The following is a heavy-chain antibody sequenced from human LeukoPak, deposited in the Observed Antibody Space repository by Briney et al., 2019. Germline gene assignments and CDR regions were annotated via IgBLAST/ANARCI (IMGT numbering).Heavy chain of an antibody. Sequence: GGSLRLSCEASGFSFSSYWMTWVRQPPGKGPGWVANIRQDESERYSADSVKGRFTISRDNAKKSVYLHMSSLRAEDTALYYCARLSAYYYGSYFYYYMDIWGKGTTVTVSS. D-gene: IGHD3-10*01. J-gene: IGHJ6*03. CDR2: IRQDESER. CDR3: ARLSAYYYGSYFYYYMDI. V-gene: IGHV3-7*01. CDR1: GFSFSSYW.